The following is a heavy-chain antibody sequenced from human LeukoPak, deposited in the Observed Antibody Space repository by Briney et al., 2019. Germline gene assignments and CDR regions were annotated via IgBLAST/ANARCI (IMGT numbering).Heavy chain of an antibody. J-gene: IGHJ5*02. CDR1: GGSISSYY. CDR2: IYSSGST. Sequence: SETLSLTCTVSGGSISSYYWTWIRQPAGKGLEWIGCIYSSGSTIYNPSLKSRVSMSLDMSNYQFSLKLCSVTAADTAVYYCARDRGSDGSDQLDPWGQGTLVTVSS. CDR3: ARDRGSDGSDQLDP. V-gene: IGHV4-4*07. D-gene: IGHD3-10*01.